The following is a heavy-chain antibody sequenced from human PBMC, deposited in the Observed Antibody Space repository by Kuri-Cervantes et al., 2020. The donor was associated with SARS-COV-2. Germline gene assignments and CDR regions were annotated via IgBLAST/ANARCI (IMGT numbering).Heavy chain of an antibody. CDR1: GGSISSYY. J-gene: IGHJ6*03. V-gene: IGHV4-59*12. CDR2: IYYSGST. CDR3: ARAKGETYYYYYMDV. D-gene: IGHD3-16*01. Sequence: SETLSLTCTVSGGSISSYYWSWIRQPPGKGLEWIGYIYYSGSTNYNPSLKSRVTISVDTSKSQFSLKLSSVTAADTAVYHCARAKGETYYYYYMDVWGKGTTVTVSS.